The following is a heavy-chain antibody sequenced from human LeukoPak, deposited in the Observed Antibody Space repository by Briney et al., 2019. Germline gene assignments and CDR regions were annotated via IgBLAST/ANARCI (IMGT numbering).Heavy chain of an antibody. J-gene: IGHJ4*02. CDR1: GFTFSSYA. CDR2: IRSTANGYAT. D-gene: IGHD3-10*01. Sequence: GGPLRLSCAASGFTFSSYAMSWVRQASGKGLEWVGRIRSTANGYATAYAASVKGRFTISRDDSKNTAYLQMDSLKTEDTAVYYCTGNYYGSGSYADFDYWGQGTLVTVSS. CDR3: TGNYYGSGSYADFDY. V-gene: IGHV3-73*01.